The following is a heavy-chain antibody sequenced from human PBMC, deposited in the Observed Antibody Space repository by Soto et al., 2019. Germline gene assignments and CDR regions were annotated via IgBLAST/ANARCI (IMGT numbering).Heavy chain of an antibody. CDR3: TSPGYSSGWSTSYYYYYGMDV. CDR1: GFTFSNAW. J-gene: IGHJ6*02. CDR2: IKSKTDGGTT. D-gene: IGHD6-19*01. Sequence: GGSLRLSCAASGFTFSNAWMNWVRQAPGKGLEWVGRIKSKTDGGTTDYAAPVKGRFTISRDDSKNTLYLQMNSLKTEDTAVYYCTSPGYSSGWSTSYYYYYGMDVWGQGTTVTVSS. V-gene: IGHV3-15*07.